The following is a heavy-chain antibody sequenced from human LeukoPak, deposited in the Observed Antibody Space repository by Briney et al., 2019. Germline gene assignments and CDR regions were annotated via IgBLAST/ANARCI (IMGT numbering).Heavy chain of an antibody. CDR3: AKDLRSWGDNWFDP. CDR2: ISYDGSNK. Sequence: GGSLRLSCAASGFTFSSYGMHWVRQAPGKGLEWVAVISYDGSNKYYADSVKGRFTISRDNSKNTLYLQMNSLRAEDTAVYYCAKDLRSWGDNWFDPWGQGTLVTASS. CDR1: GFTFSSYG. J-gene: IGHJ5*02. D-gene: IGHD3-16*01. V-gene: IGHV3-30*18.